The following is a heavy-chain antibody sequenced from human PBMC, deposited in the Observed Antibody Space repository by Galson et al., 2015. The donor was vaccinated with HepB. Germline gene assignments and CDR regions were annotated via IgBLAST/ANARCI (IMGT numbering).Heavy chain of an antibody. CDR3: AKRAQYSSTWGRTRFSSYFDMDV. CDR2: ISYDGSGE. CDR1: GFTFSRYD. D-gene: IGHD6-13*01. Sequence: SLRLSCAASGFTFSRYDMHWVRQAPGKGLEWVALISYDGSGEYYADSVKGRFIISRDNSKNTLYLQMNSLRAEDTAVYYCAKRAQYSSTWGRTRFSSYFDMDVWGQGTTVTFSS. J-gene: IGHJ6*02. V-gene: IGHV3-30*18.